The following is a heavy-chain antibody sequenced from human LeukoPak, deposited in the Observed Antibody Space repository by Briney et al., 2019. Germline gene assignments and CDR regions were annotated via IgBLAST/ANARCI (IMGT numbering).Heavy chain of an antibody. D-gene: IGHD2-2*02. CDR3: AKMEDIVVVPAAIPYY. J-gene: IGHJ4*02. CDR2: ISSNGGST. CDR1: GFTFSSYA. Sequence: GGSLRLSCAASGFTFSSYAMHWVRQAPGKGLEYVSAISSNGGSTYYANSVKGRFTISRDNSKNTLYLQMNSLRAEDTAVYYCAKMEDIVVVPAAIPYYWGQGTLVTVSS. V-gene: IGHV3-64*01.